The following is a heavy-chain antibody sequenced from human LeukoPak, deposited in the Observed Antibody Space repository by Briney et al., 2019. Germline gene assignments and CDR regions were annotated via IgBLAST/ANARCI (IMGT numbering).Heavy chain of an antibody. CDR3: AKDDDIEQLVGYFDY. D-gene: IGHD6-6*01. CDR2: ISGSGGST. Sequence: GGSLRLSCAASGFTFSSYAMSWVRQAPGKGLEWVSAISGSGGSTYYADSVKGRFTISRDNSKNTLYLQTNSLRAEDTAVYYCAKDDDIEQLVGYFDYWGQGTLVTVSS. V-gene: IGHV3-23*01. J-gene: IGHJ4*02. CDR1: GFTFSSYA.